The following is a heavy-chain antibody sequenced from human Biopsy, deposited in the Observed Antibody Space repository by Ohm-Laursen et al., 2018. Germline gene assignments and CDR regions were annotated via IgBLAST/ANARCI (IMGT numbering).Heavy chain of an antibody. J-gene: IGHJ4*02. D-gene: IGHD1-26*01. Sequence: SLRLSCTASGFNFINYWMDWVRQPPGKGLIWVSHISPDAATTKYADFVKGRFHISRDNAKNTVYLQMDGLRDEDTAVYYCAGFMGARPFWGPGTLVTVSS. CDR2: ISPDAATT. CDR3: AGFMGARPF. V-gene: IGHV3-74*01. CDR1: GFNFINYW.